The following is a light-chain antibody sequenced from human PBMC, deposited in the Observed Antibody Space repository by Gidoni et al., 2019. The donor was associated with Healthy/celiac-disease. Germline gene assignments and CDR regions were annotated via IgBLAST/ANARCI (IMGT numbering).Light chain of an antibody. Sequence: SSELTQDPAVSVALGQKVRITCQGDSLRSYYASWYQQKPGQPPVLVIYGKNNRPSGIPDRFSGSSSGNTASLTITGAQAEDEADYYCNSRDSSGNHWVFGGGTKLTVL. CDR1: SLRSYY. V-gene: IGLV3-19*01. CDR3: NSRDSSGNHWV. CDR2: GKN. J-gene: IGLJ3*02.